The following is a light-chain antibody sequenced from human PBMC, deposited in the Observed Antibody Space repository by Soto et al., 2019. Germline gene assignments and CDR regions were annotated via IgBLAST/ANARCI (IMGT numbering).Light chain of an antibody. CDR1: SSDIGAYY. V-gene: IGLV2-14*01. CDR3: NSYTTLSNRV. CDR2: EVT. J-gene: IGLJ1*01. Sequence: QSVLTQPASVSGSPGPSITISCTGTSSDIGAYYVSWYQQHPGKAPKLLIYEVTNRPSGVSDRFSGSKSGNTASLTISGLQAEDEANYYCNSYTTLSNRVFGTGTKVTVL.